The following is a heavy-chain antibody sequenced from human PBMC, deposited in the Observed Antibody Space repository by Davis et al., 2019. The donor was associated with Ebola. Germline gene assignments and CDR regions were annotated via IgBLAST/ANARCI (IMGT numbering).Heavy chain of an antibody. V-gene: IGHV5-51*01. D-gene: IGHD3-22*01. CDR2: IYAGDSDT. CDR1: GYSFSTYW. J-gene: IGHJ3*02. Sequence: GESLKISCKGSGYSFSTYWIAWVRQTPAKGLEWMGIIYAGDSDTRYSPSFEGQVTISVDRSISTAYLQWSSLKASDIAMYYCARRSYYYDSSGYYGGAFDIWGQGTMVTVSS. CDR3: ARRSYYYDSSGYYGGAFDI.